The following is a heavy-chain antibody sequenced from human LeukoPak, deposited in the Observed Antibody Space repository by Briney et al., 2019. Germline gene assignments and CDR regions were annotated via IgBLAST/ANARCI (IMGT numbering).Heavy chain of an antibody. V-gene: IGHV2-70*11. CDR1: GFSLSTSGMC. CDR2: IDWDDDK. D-gene: IGHD3-3*01. J-gene: IGHJ6*03. Sequence: SGPALVKPTQTLTLTCTFSGFSLSTSGMCVSWIRQPPGKALEWLARIDWDDDKYYSTSLKTRLTISKDTSKNQVVLTMTNMDPVDTATYYCARAYYDFWSGLLPGFNYYMDVWGKGTTVTVSS. CDR3: ARAYYDFWSGLLPGFNYYMDV.